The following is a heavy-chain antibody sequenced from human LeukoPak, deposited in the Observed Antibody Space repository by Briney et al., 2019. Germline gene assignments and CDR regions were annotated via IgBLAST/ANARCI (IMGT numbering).Heavy chain of an antibody. Sequence: GGSLRLSCAASGFTFSSYGMHWVRQAPGKGLEWVAVISYDGSNKYYADSVKGRFTISRDNSKNTLYLQMNSLRAEDTAVYYCARDRILFWYDAFDIWGQGTMVTVSS. D-gene: IGHD3-3*01. V-gene: IGHV3-30*03. CDR3: ARDRILFWYDAFDI. CDR1: GFTFSSYG. J-gene: IGHJ3*02. CDR2: ISYDGSNK.